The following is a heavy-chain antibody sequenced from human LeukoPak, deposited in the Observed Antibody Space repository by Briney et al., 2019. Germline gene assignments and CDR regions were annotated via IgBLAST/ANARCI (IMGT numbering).Heavy chain of an antibody. CDR3: AREGGMVRGLDYYYYYMDV. D-gene: IGHD3-10*01. J-gene: IGHJ6*03. V-gene: IGHV4-4*07. CDR1: GGSISSYY. CDR2: IYTSGST. Sequence: SETLSLTCTVSGGSISSYYWSWIWQPAGKGLEWIGRIYTSGSTNYNPSLKSRVTMSVDTSKNQFSLKLSSVTAADTAVYYCAREGGMVRGLDYYYYYMDVWGKGTTVTISS.